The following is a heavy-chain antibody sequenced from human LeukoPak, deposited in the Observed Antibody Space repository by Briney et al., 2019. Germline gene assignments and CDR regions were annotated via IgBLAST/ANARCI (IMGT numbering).Heavy chain of an antibody. CDR1: GYTLTGYY. D-gene: IGHD3-10*01. Sequence: VASVKVSCKASGYTLTGYYIHWVRQAPGQGLEWMGWINPNSGGTNYAQKFQGRVTMTRDTSISTAYMDLSRLRSDDTAVYFCARLGVYTSDGSGIYYFDYWGQGTLVTVSS. V-gene: IGHV1-2*02. J-gene: IGHJ4*02. CDR3: ARLGVYTSDGSGIYYFDY. CDR2: INPNSGGT.